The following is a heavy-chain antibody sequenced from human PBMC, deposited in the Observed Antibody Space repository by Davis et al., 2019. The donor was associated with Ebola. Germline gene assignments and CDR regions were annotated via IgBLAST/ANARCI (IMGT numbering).Heavy chain of an antibody. J-gene: IGHJ5*02. D-gene: IGHD3-10*01. CDR3: ARDGVQGFDP. CDR2: IIPILGIA. Sequence: AASVTVSCQASGGTFSSYAISWVRQAPGQGLEWMGRIIPILGIANYAQKFQGRVTITADESTSTAYMELSSLRSEDTAVYYCARDGVQGFDPWGQGTLVTVSS. V-gene: IGHV1-69*04. CDR1: GGTFSSYA.